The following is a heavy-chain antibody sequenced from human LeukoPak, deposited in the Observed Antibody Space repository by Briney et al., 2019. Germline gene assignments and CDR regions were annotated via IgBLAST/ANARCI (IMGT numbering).Heavy chain of an antibody. CDR1: GGYTGSHY. CDR3: ARDFYASGFYFWFDP. J-gene: IGHJ5*02. CDR2: ISPSGTT. D-gene: IGHD2/OR15-2a*01. V-gene: IGHV4-4*07. Sequence: SETLSLTCTVSGGYTGSHYWSWIRQPAGKGLEWIGRISPSGTTHYNPSLGSRVTMSVDTPKNYFSLRLSSVTAADTAVYYCARDFYASGFYFWFDPWGQGMLVTVSS.